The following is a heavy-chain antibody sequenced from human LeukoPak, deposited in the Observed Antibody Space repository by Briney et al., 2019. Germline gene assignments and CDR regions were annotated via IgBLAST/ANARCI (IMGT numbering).Heavy chain of an antibody. D-gene: IGHD2-2*01. CDR1: GGSISSYY. V-gene: IGHV4-59*08. Sequence: SETLSLTRTVSGGSISSYYWSWIRQPPGKGLEWIGYIYYSGSTNYNPSLKSRVTISVDTSKNQFSLKLSSVTAADTAVYYCARADGYCSSTSCYLSPLRYGMDVWGQGTTVTVSS. J-gene: IGHJ6*02. CDR3: ARADGYCSSTSCYLSPLRYGMDV. CDR2: IYYSGST.